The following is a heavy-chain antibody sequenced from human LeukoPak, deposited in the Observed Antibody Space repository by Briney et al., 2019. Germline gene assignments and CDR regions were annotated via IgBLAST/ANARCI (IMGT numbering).Heavy chain of an antibody. CDR2: ISYDGSNK. V-gene: IGHV3-30-3*01. J-gene: IGHJ4*02. Sequence: PGGSLRLSCAASGFTFSSYAMHWVRQAPGKGLEWVAVISYDGSNKYYADSVKGRFTISRDNSKNTLYLQMNSLRAEDTAVYYCAGAVFWSGYFDYWGQGTLVTVSS. D-gene: IGHD3-3*01. CDR3: AGAVFWSGYFDY. CDR1: GFTFSSYA.